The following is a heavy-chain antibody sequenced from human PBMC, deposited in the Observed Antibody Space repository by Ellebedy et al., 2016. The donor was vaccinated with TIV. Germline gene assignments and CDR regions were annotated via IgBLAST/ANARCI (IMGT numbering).Heavy chain of an antibody. CDR1: GDSVSTDIG. J-gene: IGHJ5*02. Sequence: SQTLSLTCVISGDSVSTDIGWNWIRQSPSRGIEWLGRTYYRSKWYNDYAVSVKSRITINPDTSKNQFSLQLNSVTPEDTAVYYCALSPRAGNNWFDPWGQGTLVTVSS. CDR3: ALSPRAGNNWFDP. V-gene: IGHV6-1*01. CDR2: TYYRSKWYN. D-gene: IGHD6-19*01.